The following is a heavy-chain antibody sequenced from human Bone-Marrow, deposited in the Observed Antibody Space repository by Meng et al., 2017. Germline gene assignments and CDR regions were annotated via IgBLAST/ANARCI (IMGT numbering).Heavy chain of an antibody. CDR1: GYAFTTYA. CDR2: SNCKPGNP. Sequence: VLRVLTWCCFNKTGAAVEFSWQASGYAFTTYAMHWVQQAPGQGLEWMGWSNCKPGNPTSAEGLTGRFVFSLDTSVSTAYLQISRPKAEDTAVYYCARPPHYFGSGSYYFDYWGQGTLVTVSS. V-gene: IGHV7-4-1*02. J-gene: IGHJ4*02. CDR3: ARPPHYFGSGSYYFDY. D-gene: IGHD3-10*01.